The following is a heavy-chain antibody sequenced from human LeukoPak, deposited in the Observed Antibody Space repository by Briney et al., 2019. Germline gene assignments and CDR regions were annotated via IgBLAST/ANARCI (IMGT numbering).Heavy chain of an antibody. Sequence: GGSLRLSCASSGFRFSSYTMNWVRQAPGKGLEWVSGISGSGDRTYYADFVKGRVTISRDNSRNTLYLQMSSLRADDTAVYYCAILGGGMAYWGQGTLVAVSS. J-gene: IGHJ4*02. CDR2: ISGSGDRT. V-gene: IGHV3-23*01. D-gene: IGHD3-16*01. CDR1: GFRFSSYT. CDR3: AILGGGMAY.